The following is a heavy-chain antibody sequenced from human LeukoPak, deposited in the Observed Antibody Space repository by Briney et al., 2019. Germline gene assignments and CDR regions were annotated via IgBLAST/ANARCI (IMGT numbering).Heavy chain of an antibody. D-gene: IGHD3-16*01. CDR1: GFSLSTSGVG. J-gene: IGHJ4*02. Sequence: SGPTLVKPTQTLTLTCTFSGFSLSTSGVGVGWIRQPPGKALEWLALIYWDDDKRYSPSLKSRLAITKDTSKNQVVLTMTNMDPVDTATYYCAHRRGVILYFDYWGQGTLVTVSS. CDR3: AHRRGVILYFDY. CDR2: IYWDDDK. V-gene: IGHV2-5*02.